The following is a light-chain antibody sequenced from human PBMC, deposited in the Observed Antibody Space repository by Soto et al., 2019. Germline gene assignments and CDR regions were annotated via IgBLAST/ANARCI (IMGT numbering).Light chain of an antibody. CDR3: QQYHNWPLT. V-gene: IGKV3-15*01. J-gene: IGKJ4*01. CDR1: ESISSN. Sequence: EIVLTQSPATLSVSPGERATLSCRASESISSNLAWYQQRPGQIPRLLIYGASTRAAGIPAGFSGSGSGTEFTLTISSLQSEDFAIYYCQQYHNWPLTFGGGTKVDI. CDR2: GAS.